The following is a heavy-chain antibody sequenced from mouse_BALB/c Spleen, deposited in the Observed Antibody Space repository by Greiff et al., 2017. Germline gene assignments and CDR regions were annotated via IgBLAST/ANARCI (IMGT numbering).Heavy chain of an antibody. J-gene: IGHJ4*01. CDR1: GFSLTSYG. V-gene: IGHV2-9*02. Sequence: QVQLKESGPGLVAPSQSLSITCTVSGFSLTSYGVHWVRQPPGKGLEWLGVIWAGGSTNYNSALMSRLSISKDNSKSQVFLKMNSLQTDDTAMYYCARSFYDYDGDYYAMDYWGQGTSVTVSS. CDR3: ARSFYDYDGDYYAMDY. CDR2: IWAGGST. D-gene: IGHD2-4*01.